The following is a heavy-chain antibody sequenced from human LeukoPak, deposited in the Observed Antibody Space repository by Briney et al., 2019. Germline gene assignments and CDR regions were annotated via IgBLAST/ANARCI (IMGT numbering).Heavy chain of an antibody. CDR2: INPNSGDT. J-gene: IGHJ4*02. CDR3: ARDRESYTSGSYFI. CDR1: GYTFTGYY. D-gene: IGHD3-10*01. V-gene: IGHV1-2*02. Sequence: ASVKVSCKASGYTFTGYYIHWVRQAPGQGLEWMGWINPNSGDTNYAQKFRDRVTMARDTSVTAAYMDLSSLGSDDTAVYYCARDRESYTSGSYFIWGQGSLITVSS.